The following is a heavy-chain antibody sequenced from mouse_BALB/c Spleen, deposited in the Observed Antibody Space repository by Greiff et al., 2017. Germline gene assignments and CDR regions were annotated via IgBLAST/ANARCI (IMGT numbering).Heavy chain of an antibody. V-gene: IGHV7-3*02. J-gene: IGHJ4*01. CDR3: ARDREGYYSDAMDY. D-gene: IGHD2-3*01. Sequence: EVHLVESGGGLVQPGGSLRLSCATSGFTFTDYYMSWVRQPPGKALEWLGFIRNKANGYTTEYSASVKGRFTISRENSQSILYLQMNTLRAEDSATYYCARDREGYYSDAMDYWGQGTSVTVAS. CDR2: IRNKANGYTT. CDR1: GFTFTDYY.